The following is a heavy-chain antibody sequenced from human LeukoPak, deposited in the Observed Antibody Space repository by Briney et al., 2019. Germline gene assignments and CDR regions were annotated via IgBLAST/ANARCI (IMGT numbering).Heavy chain of an antibody. D-gene: IGHD3-22*01. CDR1: GYTFTSYG. V-gene: IGHV1-18*01. J-gene: IGHJ4*02. CDR3: ARRFNYYDSSGYYEGFYFDY. Sequence: GASVKVSCKASGYTFTSYGISWVRQAPGQGLEWMGWISAYAQKFQCRVTMTTDTSTSTAYMELRSLRSDDTAVYYCARRFNYYDSSGYYEGFYFDYWGQGTLVTVSS. CDR2: ISAY.